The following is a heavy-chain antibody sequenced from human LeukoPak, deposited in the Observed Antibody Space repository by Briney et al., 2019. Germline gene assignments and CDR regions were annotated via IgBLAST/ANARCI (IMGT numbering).Heavy chain of an antibody. J-gene: IGHJ4*02. CDR3: TKRQRNHNFDY. D-gene: IGHD1-14*01. CDR2: ISGSCAST. Sequence: GGSLRLSCAASGFTFSTYAMGWVRQAPGKGLEWVSAISGSCASTFYADSVKGRFTISRDNSKNTLYLQMDSLRAEDTAVYYCTKRQRNHNFDYWGQGTLVTVSS. V-gene: IGHV3-23*01. CDR1: GFTFSTYA.